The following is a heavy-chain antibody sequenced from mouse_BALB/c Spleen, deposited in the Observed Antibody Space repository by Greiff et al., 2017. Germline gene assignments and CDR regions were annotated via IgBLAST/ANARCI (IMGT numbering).Heavy chain of an antibody. CDR2: IHPNSGNT. J-gene: IGHJ2*01. Sequence: QVQLQQPGSVLVRPGASVKLSCKASGYTFTSSWMHWAKQRPGQGLEWIGEIHPNSGNTNYNEKFKGKATLTADKSSSTAYMQLSSLTSVDSAVYFCARRLDYYGTIDYWGQGTTLTVSS. CDR3: ARRLDYYGTIDY. CDR1: GYTFTSSW. V-gene: IGHV1S130*01. D-gene: IGHD1-1*01.